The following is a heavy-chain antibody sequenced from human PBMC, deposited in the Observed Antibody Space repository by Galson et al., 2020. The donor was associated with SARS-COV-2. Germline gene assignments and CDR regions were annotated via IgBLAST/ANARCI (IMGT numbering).Heavy chain of an antibody. J-gene: IGHJ4*02. CDR3: AKGSEVRTAWCPTNY. CDR2: ISTTGTST. CDR1: GFNFRNYD. V-gene: IGHV3-23*01. Sequence: EGSLRLSCAASGFNFRNYDMTWVRQAPGKGLEWVSSISTTGTSTYYADSVKGRFTISRDNSKDTLYLQINSLRVEDTAVYYCAKGSEVRTAWCPTNYWGQGTLVTVSS. D-gene: IGHD2-8*02.